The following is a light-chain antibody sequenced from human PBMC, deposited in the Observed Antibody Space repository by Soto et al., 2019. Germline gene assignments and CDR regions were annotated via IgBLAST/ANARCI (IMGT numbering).Light chain of an antibody. J-gene: IGKJ4*01. CDR3: QQSNVWPLT. Sequence: EIVMTQSPATLSVSPGERATLSCRASQSVSSNSAWYQQKRGQTPKLLIYVASTRATGIPARFSGSGSGTEFPPTSSSVQSDDSAFSCCQQSNVWPLTFGGGTKVEFK. V-gene: IGKV3-15*01. CDR1: QSVSSN. CDR2: VAS.